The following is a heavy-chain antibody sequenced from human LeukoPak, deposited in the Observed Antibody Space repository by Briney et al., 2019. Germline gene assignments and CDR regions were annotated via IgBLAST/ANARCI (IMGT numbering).Heavy chain of an antibody. D-gene: IGHD3-22*01. J-gene: IGHJ4*02. V-gene: IGHV1-58*02. CDR2: IVVGSGNT. CDR3: AADQISSGYVGDLDY. Sequence: SVKVSCKASGYTFTGYYMHWVRQARGQRLEWIGWIVVGSGNTNYAQKFQERVTITRDMSTSTACMELSSLRSEDTAVYYCAADQISSGYVGDLDYWGQGTLVTVSS. CDR1: GYTFTGYY.